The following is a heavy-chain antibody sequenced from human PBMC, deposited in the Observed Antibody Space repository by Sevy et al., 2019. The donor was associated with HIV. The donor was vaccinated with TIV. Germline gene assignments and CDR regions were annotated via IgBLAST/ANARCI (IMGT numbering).Heavy chain of an antibody. CDR1: GFTLSSYS. D-gene: IGHD3-22*01. CDR3: ARESARFFYDSNGHVDY. Sequence: GGSLRLSCAASGFTLSSYSMNWVRQAPGKGLEWVSSISSSSSYIYYADSVKGRFTISRDNAKNSLYLRMNSLRAEDTAVYYCARESARFFYDSNGHVDYWGQGTLVTVSS. CDR2: ISSSSSYI. J-gene: IGHJ4*02. V-gene: IGHV3-21*01.